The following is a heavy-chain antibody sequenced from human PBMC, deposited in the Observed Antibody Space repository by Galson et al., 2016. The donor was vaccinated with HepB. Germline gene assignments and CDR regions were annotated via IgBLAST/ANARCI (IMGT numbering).Heavy chain of an antibody. CDR2: INHSGST. CDR3: ARLRTLGSRTAEGWFYYGLDV. V-gene: IGHV4-34*01. D-gene: IGHD3-10*01. J-gene: IGHJ6*02. Sequence: ETLSLTCTVSGESLSGSHWTWVRQPPRRGLEWIGEINHSGSTNYNPSLKSRVTISVDTSTSQFSLDLASVTAADTAVYFCARLRTLGSRTAEGWFYYGLDVWGRGTTVTVSS. CDR1: GESLSGSH.